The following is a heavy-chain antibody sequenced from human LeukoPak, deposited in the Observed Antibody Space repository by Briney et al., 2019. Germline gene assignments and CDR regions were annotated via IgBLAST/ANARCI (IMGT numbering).Heavy chain of an antibody. J-gene: IGHJ5*02. CDR1: GFTFSSYA. V-gene: IGHV3-30*04. Sequence: GGSLRLSCAASGFTFSSYAMHWVRQAPGKGLEWVAVISYDGSNKYYADSVKGRFTISRDNSKNTLYLQMNSLRAEDTAVYYCARDTAGGSYYDFWSGYWDPWGQGTLVTVSS. CDR3: ARDTAGGSYYDFWSGYWDP. D-gene: IGHD3-3*01. CDR2: ISYDGSNK.